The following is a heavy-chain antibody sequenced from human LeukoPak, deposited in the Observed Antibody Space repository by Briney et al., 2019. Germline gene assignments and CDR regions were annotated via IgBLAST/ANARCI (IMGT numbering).Heavy chain of an antibody. V-gene: IGHV4-59*01. J-gene: IGHJ4*02. D-gene: IGHD6-13*01. CDR2: IYYSGST. CDR3: ARMKRIAAAGLDY. CDR1: GGSISSYY. Sequence: SVTLSLTCTVSGGSISSYYWSWIRQPPGKGLEWIGYIYYSGSTNYNPSLKSRVTISVDTSKNQFSLKLSSVTAADTAVYYCARMKRIAAAGLDYWGQGTLVTVSS.